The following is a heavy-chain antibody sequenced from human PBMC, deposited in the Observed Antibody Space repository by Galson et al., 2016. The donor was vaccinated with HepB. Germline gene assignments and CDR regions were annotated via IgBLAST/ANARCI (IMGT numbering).Heavy chain of an antibody. CDR2: ISMSGGSR. Sequence: SLRLSCAGSGFTFSSYGMTWVRQAPWKGLEDVSSISMSGGSRDYADSVRGRFTISRDNSKNTLYLQMNSLRAEDTALYYCVQGSTAPAVWGKGTPVTVST. CDR3: VQGSTAPAV. J-gene: IGHJ6*04. V-gene: IGHV3-23*01. CDR1: GFTFSSYG. D-gene: IGHD1-1*01.